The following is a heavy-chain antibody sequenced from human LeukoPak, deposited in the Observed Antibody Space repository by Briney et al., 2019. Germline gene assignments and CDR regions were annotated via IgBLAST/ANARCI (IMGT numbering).Heavy chain of an antibody. Sequence: QPGGSLRLSCAASGFTFSSYAMSWVRQAPGKGLEWVSAISGSGGSTYYADSVKGRFTISRDNAKNSLYLQMNSLRAEDTAVYYCARDPIAASVRSGFDPWGQGTLVTVSS. CDR3: ARDPIAASVRSGFDP. CDR2: ISGSGGST. J-gene: IGHJ5*02. CDR1: GFTFSSYA. V-gene: IGHV3-23*01. D-gene: IGHD6-13*01.